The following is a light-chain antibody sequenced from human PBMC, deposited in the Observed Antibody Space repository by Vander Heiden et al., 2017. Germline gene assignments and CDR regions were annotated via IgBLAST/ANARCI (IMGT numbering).Light chain of an antibody. CDR3: SSYAGSKNLV. V-gene: IGLV2-8*01. J-gene: IGLJ2*01. CDR1: SSDVGGYNY. Sequence: QSALTQPPSASGSPGQSVTIPCTGTSSDVGGYNYVSWYQRHPGKAPKLMVYEVSKRPSGVPDRFSGSKSGNTASLTVSGLQAEDEADYYCSSYAGSKNLVFGGGTKLTVL. CDR2: EVS.